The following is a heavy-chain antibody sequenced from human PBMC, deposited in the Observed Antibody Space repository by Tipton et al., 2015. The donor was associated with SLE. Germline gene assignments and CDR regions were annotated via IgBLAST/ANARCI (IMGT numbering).Heavy chain of an antibody. CDR1: GGSFSGYY. CDR2: INHSGST. CDR3: ARHAQLGREYWYFDL. Sequence: TLSLTCAVYGGSFSGYYWSWIRQPPGKGLEWIGEINHSGSTNYNPSLKSRLTISVDTSKNQFSLKLSTVTAADTAVYYCARHAQLGREYWYFDLWGRGTLVTVSS. D-gene: IGHD7-27*01. J-gene: IGHJ2*01. V-gene: IGHV4-34*01.